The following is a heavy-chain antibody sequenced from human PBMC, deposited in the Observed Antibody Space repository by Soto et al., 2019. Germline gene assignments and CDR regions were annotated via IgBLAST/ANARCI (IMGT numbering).Heavy chain of an antibody. D-gene: IGHD5-12*01. V-gene: IGHV3-23*01. CDR1: GFNFFDHD. CDR3: ARMPGGGWQRFFDY. CDR2: ITVGGAQK. J-gene: IGHJ4*02. Sequence: EVKLLESGGALVQPGGSLRLSCAASGFNFFDHDMSWVRQAPGKGLEWVSSITVGGAQKDYGKSVKGRFTISQNNSNDTLFVQRDSLQVQDTAIYSWARMPGGGWQRFFDYWGQGTAVTVSS.